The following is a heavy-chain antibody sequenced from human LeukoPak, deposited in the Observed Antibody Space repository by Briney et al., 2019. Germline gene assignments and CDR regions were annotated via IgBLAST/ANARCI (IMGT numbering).Heavy chain of an antibody. J-gene: IGHJ4*02. CDR3: AKGRKGITMVRGVIGPFDY. CDR2: ISGSGGST. V-gene: IGHV3-23*01. D-gene: IGHD3-10*01. Sequence: GGSLRLSCAVSGFTVTSNFMSWVRQAPGKGLEWVSAISGSGGSTYYADSVKGRFTISRDNSKNTLYLQMNSLRAEDTAVYYCAKGRKGITMVRGVIGPFDYWGQGTLVTVSS. CDR1: GFTVTSNF.